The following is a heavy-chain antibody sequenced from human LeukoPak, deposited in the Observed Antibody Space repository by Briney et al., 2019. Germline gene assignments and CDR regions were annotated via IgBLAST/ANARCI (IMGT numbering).Heavy chain of an antibody. D-gene: IGHD5-12*01. V-gene: IGHV3-66*01. Sequence: GGSLRLSCAASGFTVSGNYMSWVRQAPGKGLEWVSVIYSGGSTYYADSVKGRFTISRDNSKNTLYLQMNSLRAEDTAVYYCAREWIGSGYDGTFDIWGQGTTVTVSS. CDR1: GFTVSGNY. CDR3: AREWIGSGYDGTFDI. J-gene: IGHJ3*02. CDR2: IYSGGST.